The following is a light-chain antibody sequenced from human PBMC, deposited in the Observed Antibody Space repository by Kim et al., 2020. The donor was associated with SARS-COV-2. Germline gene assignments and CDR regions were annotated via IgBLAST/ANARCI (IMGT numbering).Light chain of an antibody. J-gene: IGKJ1*01. CDR3: QKYYDYWT. V-gene: IGKV1-5*03. Sequence: SASVGDRVTITCRASHNINNLLAWYQQKPGRAPNLLIYKSSTLETGVSIRFSGTGSGTEFILTISSLQHDDFATYYCQKYYDYWTFGQGTKVDIK. CDR1: HNINNL. CDR2: KSS.